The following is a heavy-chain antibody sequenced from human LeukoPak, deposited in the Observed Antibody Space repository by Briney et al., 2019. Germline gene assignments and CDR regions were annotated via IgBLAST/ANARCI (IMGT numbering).Heavy chain of an antibody. CDR2: ISGGGGRT. CDR1: GFTFSSYA. D-gene: IGHD2-15*01. CDR3: ARGWYFDY. J-gene: IGHJ4*02. Sequence: GGSLRLSCAASGFTFSSYAMNWVRQAPGKGLEWVSGISGGGGRTYYADSVKGRFTISRDNSKNTLYLQMNSLRAEDTAVYYCARGWYFDYWGQGTLVTVSS. V-gene: IGHV3-23*01.